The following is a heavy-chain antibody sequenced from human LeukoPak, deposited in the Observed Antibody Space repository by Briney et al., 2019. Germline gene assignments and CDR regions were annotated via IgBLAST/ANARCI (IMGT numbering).Heavy chain of an antibody. Sequence: ASVKVSCKASGYTFTGYYMHWVRQAPGQGLEWMGWINPNSGGTNYAQKFQGRVTMTRDTSISTAYMELSRLRSDDTAVYYCARASLGYVCGSYRSHIDYWGQGTLVTVSS. V-gene: IGHV1-2*02. CDR3: ARASLGYVCGSYRSHIDY. CDR2: INPNSGGT. CDR1: GYTFTGYY. J-gene: IGHJ4*02. D-gene: IGHD3-16*02.